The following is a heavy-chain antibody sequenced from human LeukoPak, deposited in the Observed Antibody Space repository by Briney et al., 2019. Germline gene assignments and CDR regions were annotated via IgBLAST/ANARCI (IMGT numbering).Heavy chain of an antibody. J-gene: IGHJ5*02. V-gene: IGHV4-39*01. D-gene: IGHD3-10*01. Sequence: SETLSLTCSVPGASVTSGGFYWGWLRQPPGKGPEWIATVYYTGSTYYNPSLKSRVTISIDTSKNQFSLRLTSVTTTDTAIYHCARHSGSGSLSRPFDPWGQGTLVAVSS. CDR3: ARHSGSGSLSRPFDP. CDR1: GASVTSGGFY. CDR2: VYYTGST.